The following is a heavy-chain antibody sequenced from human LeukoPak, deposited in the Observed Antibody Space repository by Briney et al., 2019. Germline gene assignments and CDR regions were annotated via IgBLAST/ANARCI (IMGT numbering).Heavy chain of an antibody. D-gene: IGHD4-23*01. Sequence: SETLSLTCTVSGYSISSGYYWGWIRQPPGKGLEWIGSIYHSGSTYYNPSLKSRVTISVDTSKNQFSLKLSSVTAADTAVYYCARDMATVASPWGQGTLVTVSS. CDR1: GYSISSGYY. CDR2: IYHSGST. CDR3: ARDMATVASP. J-gene: IGHJ5*02. V-gene: IGHV4-38-2*02.